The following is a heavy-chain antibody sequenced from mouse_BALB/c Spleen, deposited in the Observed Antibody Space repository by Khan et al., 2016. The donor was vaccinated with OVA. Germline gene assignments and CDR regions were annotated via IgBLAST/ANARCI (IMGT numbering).Heavy chain of an antibody. Sequence: VQLKESGPGLVAPSQSLSITCTISGFSLTNYGVHWVRQPPGKGLEWLVVIWSDGSTTYNSALKSRLIISKDNSKNQVFLKLNSLQTDDTASYYCAKFSPDYYSMDYWGQGTSGTVSS. CDR3: AKFSPDYYSMDY. CDR2: IWSDGST. CDR1: GFSLTNYG. J-gene: IGHJ4*01. V-gene: IGHV2-6-1*01.